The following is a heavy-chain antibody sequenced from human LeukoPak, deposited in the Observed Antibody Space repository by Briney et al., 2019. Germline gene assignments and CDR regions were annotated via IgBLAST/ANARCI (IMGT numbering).Heavy chain of an antibody. CDR3: ARAGYSGYAD. CDR2: IYHSGST. D-gene: IGHD5-12*01. J-gene: IGHJ4*02. CDR1: GGSISSGGYS. V-gene: IGHV4-30-2*01. Sequence: TSQTLSLTCAVSGGSISSGGYSWSWIRQPPGKGLEWIGYIYHSGSTYYNPSLKSRATISVDRSKNQFSLKLSPVTAADTAVYYCARAGYSGYADWGQGTLVTVSS.